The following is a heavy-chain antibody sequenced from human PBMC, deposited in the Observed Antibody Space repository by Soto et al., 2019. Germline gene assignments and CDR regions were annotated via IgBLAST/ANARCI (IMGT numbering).Heavy chain of an antibody. V-gene: IGHV4-59*08. CDR3: ARLGWYYGSGSLPPNWFDP. CDR1: GGSISSYY. D-gene: IGHD3-10*01. CDR2: IYYSGST. Sequence: SETLSLTCTVSGGSISSYYWSWIRQPPGKGLEWIGYIYYSGSTNYNPSLKSRVTISVDTSKNQFSLKLSSVTAADTAVYYCARLGWYYGSGSLPPNWFDPWGQGTLVTVSS. J-gene: IGHJ5*02.